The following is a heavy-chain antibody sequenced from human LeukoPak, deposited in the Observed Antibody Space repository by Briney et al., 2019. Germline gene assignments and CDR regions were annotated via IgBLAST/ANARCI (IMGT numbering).Heavy chain of an antibody. CDR2: IKQDGSEK. CDR1: GFTFSSYW. J-gene: IGHJ3*02. Sequence: PGGSLRLSCAASGFTFSSYWMSWVRQAPGKGLEWVANIKQDGSEKYYVDSVKGRFTISRDNAKNSLYLQMNSLRGEDTAVYFCARGWVVATGGFDMWGQGTMVTVSS. D-gene: IGHD2-8*02. V-gene: IGHV3-7*03. CDR3: ARGWVVATGGFDM.